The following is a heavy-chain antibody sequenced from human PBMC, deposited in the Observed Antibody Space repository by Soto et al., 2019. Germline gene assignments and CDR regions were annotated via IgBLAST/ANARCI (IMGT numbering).Heavy chain of an antibody. CDR3: AKESGVDIVATIESENWFDP. D-gene: IGHD5-12*01. J-gene: IGHJ5*02. CDR1: GFTFDDYA. CDR2: ISWNSGSI. Sequence: GGSLRLSCAASGFTFDDYAMHWVRQAPGKGLEWVSGISWNSGSIGYADSVKGRFTISRDNAKNSLYLQMNSLRAEDTALYYCAKESGVDIVATIESENWFDPWGQGTLVTVSS. V-gene: IGHV3-9*01.